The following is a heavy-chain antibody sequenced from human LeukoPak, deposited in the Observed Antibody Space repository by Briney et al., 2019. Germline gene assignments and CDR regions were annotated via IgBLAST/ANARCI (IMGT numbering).Heavy chain of an antibody. D-gene: IGHD3-9*01. CDR3: ARDPILTGYNWFDP. J-gene: IGHJ5*02. CDR2: ISSSGSTI. CDR1: GFTFSDYY. Sequence: PGGSLRLSCAASGFTFSDYYMSWIRQAPGKGLEWVSYISSSGSTIYYADSVKGRFTNSRDNAKNSLYLQMNSLRAEDTAVYYCARDPILTGYNWFDPWGQGTLVTVSS. V-gene: IGHV3-11*01.